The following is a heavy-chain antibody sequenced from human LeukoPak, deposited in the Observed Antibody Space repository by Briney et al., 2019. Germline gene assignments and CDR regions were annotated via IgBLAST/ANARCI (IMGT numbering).Heavy chain of an antibody. D-gene: IGHD5-18*01. CDR2: IYYSGRT. CDR3: ARGQKYRSGYTVTELGSGYFDY. Sequence: SETLSLTCSVSGRSISSYYWSWLRQPPGRGLEWIEYIYYSGRTSYNPSLKSRVTISVDTSKNQFSLRLSSVTAADTAVYYCARGQKYRSGYTVTELGSGYFDYWGQGPLVTVSS. CDR1: GRSISSYY. J-gene: IGHJ4*02. V-gene: IGHV4-59*01.